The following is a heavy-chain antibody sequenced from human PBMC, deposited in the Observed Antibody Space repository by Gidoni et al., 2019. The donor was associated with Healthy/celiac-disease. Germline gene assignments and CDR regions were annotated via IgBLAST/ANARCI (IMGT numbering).Heavy chain of an antibody. CDR2: IYYSGST. CDR3: ARENGDYSYYFDY. CDR1: GGSISSYY. Sequence: QVQLQESGPGLVKPSETMSLTCTGAGGSISSYYWSWIRQPPGKGLEWIGYIYYSGSTNYNPSLKSRVTISVDTSKNQFSLKLSSVTAADTAVYYCARENGDYSYYFDYWGQGTLVTVSS. J-gene: IGHJ4*02. V-gene: IGHV4-59*01. D-gene: IGHD4-17*01.